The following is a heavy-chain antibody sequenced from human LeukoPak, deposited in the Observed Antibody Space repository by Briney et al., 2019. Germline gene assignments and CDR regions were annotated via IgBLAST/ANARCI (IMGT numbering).Heavy chain of an antibody. J-gene: IGHJ6*03. Sequence: PSETLSLTCTVSGVSINTDFYYWSWIRQPAGKGLEWIGRIHTSGSTNYNPSLKSRVSISLDTSKNQFSLNLRSVTAADTAVYYCAKNRWGIAPPGNYYYYMDVWGKGTTVTISS. CDR1: GVSINTDFYY. D-gene: IGHD6-13*01. V-gene: IGHV4-61*02. CDR2: IHTSGST. CDR3: AKNRWGIAPPGNYYYYMDV.